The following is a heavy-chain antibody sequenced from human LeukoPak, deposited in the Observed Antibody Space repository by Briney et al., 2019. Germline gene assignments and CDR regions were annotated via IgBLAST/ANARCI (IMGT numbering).Heavy chain of an antibody. V-gene: IGHV1-2*02. Sequence: ASVKVSCKASGYTFTSYAMNWVRQAPGQGLEWMGWINPNSGGTNYAQKFQGRVTMTRDTSISTAYMELSRLRSDDTAVYYCARDLSNRYNWNAAFDPWGQGTLVTVSS. CDR2: INPNSGGT. CDR3: ARDLSNRYNWNAAFDP. D-gene: IGHD1-1*01. J-gene: IGHJ5*02. CDR1: GYTFTSYA.